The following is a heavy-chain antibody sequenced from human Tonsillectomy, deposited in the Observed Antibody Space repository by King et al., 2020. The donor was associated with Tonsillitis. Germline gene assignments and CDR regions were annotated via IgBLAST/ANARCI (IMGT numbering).Heavy chain of an antibody. CDR1: GGSLRSSS. CDR3: AQTGAEGDD. D-gene: IGHD1-14*01. J-gene: IGHJ4*02. V-gene: IGHV4-59*01. Sequence: PLPASVPGLVTPSEPLSLTCPVSGGSLRSSSWSWIRQPPGKGLEWIGYIYYSGSTNYNPSLKSRVPISVDTSKNTFSLKLSSVTAADTDGDDWAQTGAEGDDGGKGTRGT. CDR2: IYYSGST.